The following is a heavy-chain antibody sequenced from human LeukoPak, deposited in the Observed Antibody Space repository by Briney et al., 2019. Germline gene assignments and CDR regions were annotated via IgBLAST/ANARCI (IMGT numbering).Heavy chain of an antibody. Sequence: ASVKVSCKASGGTFSNYGVRWVRQAPGQGLEWMGRIIPIPGIANYAQKFQGRVTITADKSTSTAYMELSSLRSEDTAMYYCARDRLDTVMVKSDAADGHWGQGTLVTVSS. CDR2: IIPIPGIA. V-gene: IGHV1-69*04. J-gene: IGHJ4*02. CDR3: ARDRLDTVMVKSDAADGH. CDR1: GGTFSNYG. D-gene: IGHD5-18*01.